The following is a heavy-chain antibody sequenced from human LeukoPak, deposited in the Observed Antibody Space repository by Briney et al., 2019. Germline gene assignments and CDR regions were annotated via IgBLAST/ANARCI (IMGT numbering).Heavy chain of an antibody. V-gene: IGHV1-2*02. Sequence: ASVKVSCKASGYTFTGNYIHWVRQAPGQGLEWMGWINPKNGATFYTQRFQGRVTMTSDTSISTAHMELSRLTSDDTAVFYCARGPEEYWGQGTLVTVSS. CDR3: ARGPEEY. CDR1: GYTFTGNY. J-gene: IGHJ4*02. CDR2: INPKNGAT.